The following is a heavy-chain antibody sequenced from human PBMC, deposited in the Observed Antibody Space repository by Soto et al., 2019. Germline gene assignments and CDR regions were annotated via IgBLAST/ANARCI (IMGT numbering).Heavy chain of an antibody. CDR2: IYTSGST. CDR1: DVSISSYY. V-gene: IGHV4-4*07. D-gene: IGHD5-18*01. Sequence: SETLSRTCTVSDVSISSYYWSWIRQPAGKGLEWIGRIYTSGSTNYNPSLKSRVTMSVDTSKNQFSLKLSSVTAADTAVYYCARGEVVYTYAPYFDYWGQGTLVTVSS. CDR3: ARGEVVYTYAPYFDY. J-gene: IGHJ4*02.